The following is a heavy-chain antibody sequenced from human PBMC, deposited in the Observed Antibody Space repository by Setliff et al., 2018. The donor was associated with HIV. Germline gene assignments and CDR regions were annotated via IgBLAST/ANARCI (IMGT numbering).Heavy chain of an antibody. V-gene: IGHV3-49*03. D-gene: IGHD4-17*01. CDR1: GFTFGDYA. CDR2: IRTKNYRGTT. J-gene: IGHJ4*02. CDR3: ARDPIDYGDSPFDY. Sequence: PGGSLRLSCTTSGFTFGDYAMNWFRQAPGKGLEWVGFIRTKNYRGTTEYAASVKGRFIISRDDSKGIAYLQMNSLRTEDTAVYYCARDPIDYGDSPFDYWGQGTLVTVSS.